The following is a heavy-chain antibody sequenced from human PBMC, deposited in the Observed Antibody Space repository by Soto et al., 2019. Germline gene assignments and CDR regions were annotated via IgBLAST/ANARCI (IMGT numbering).Heavy chain of an antibody. J-gene: IGHJ6*02. D-gene: IGHD6-19*01. V-gene: IGHV3-30*18. CDR2: ISYDGSNK. Sequence: GGSLRLSCAASGFTFSSYGMHWVRQAPGKGLEWVAVISYDGSNKYYADSVKGRFTISRDNSKNTLYLQMNSLRAEDTAVYYCAKGKQWLVRGYYYGMDVWGQGTTVTVSS. CDR1: GFTFSSYG. CDR3: AKGKQWLVRGYYYGMDV.